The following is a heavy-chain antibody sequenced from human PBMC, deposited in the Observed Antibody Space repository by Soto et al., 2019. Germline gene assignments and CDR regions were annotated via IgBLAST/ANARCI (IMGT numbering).Heavy chain of an antibody. Sequence: ASVTVSCQASGYTFTSYGISWVRQAPGQGLEWMGWISAYNGNTNYAQKLQGRVTMTTDTSTSTAYMELRSLRSDDTAVYYCARGSEDCSSTSCYELWAFDIWGQGTMVTVSS. J-gene: IGHJ3*02. V-gene: IGHV1-18*01. CDR1: GYTFTSYG. D-gene: IGHD2-2*01. CDR2: ISAYNGNT. CDR3: ARGSEDCSSTSCYELWAFDI.